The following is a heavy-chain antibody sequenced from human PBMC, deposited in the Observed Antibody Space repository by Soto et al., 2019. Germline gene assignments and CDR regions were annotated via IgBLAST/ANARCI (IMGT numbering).Heavy chain of an antibody. V-gene: IGHV1-18*01. CDR2: ISGYNANT. CDR3: ARMGDVPYYYYGLDV. CDR1: GYSFTRYG. Sequence: QVQLVQSGAEVKKPGASVKVSCKASGYSFTRYGLSWVLQAPGQGLEWMGWISGYNANTNYPENLQGRVTMTTDTSTSTAYMEVRNLISDDTAVYYCARMGDVPYYYYGLDVWGQGTTVTVSS. D-gene: IGHD3-16*01. J-gene: IGHJ6*02.